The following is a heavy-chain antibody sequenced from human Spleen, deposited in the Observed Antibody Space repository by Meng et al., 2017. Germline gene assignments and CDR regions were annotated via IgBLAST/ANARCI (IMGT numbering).Heavy chain of an antibody. CDR2: ISGSGNNT. CDR1: GLPFSSYA. V-gene: IGHV3-23*01. CDR3: ARDLAWVLFDY. D-gene: IGHD3-3*01. Sequence: GGSLRLSCEVSGLPFSSYAVTWVRQPPGKGLEWVSTISGSGNNTYYADSVKGRFTVSRDNAKNTLYLQMNSLGADDTAVYYCARDLAWVLFDYWGQGALVTVS. J-gene: IGHJ4*02.